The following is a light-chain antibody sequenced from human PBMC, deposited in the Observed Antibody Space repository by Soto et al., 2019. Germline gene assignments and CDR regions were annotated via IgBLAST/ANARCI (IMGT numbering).Light chain of an antibody. CDR2: KAS. V-gene: IGKV1-5*03. J-gene: IGKJ5*01. CDR3: QQLNSYPIT. CDR1: QTISSW. Sequence: DIQMTQSPSTLSGSVGDRVTITFRASQTISSWLALYHQKPGKAPKLLIYKASTLKSGFPSRFSGSGSGTEFTLTISSLQPDDFATYYCQQLNSYPITFGQGTRLEI.